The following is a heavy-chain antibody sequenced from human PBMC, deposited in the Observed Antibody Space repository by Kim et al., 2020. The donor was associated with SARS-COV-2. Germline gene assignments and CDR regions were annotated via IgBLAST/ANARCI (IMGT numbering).Heavy chain of an antibody. CDR3: ARQYDTSGYPDY. Sequence: GGSLRLSCAASGFTFSSHAMHWVRQAPGKGLEWVAVISYHGSNEYYADSVKGRFTISRDNSKNTLYLQMNSLRAEDTAVYYCARQYDTSGYPDYWGQGTLVTVSS. CDR1: GFTFSSHA. V-gene: IGHV3-30*04. D-gene: IGHD3-22*01. J-gene: IGHJ4*02. CDR2: ISYHGSNE.